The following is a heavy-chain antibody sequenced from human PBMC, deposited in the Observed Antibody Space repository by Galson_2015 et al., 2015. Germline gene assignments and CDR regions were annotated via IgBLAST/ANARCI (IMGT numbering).Heavy chain of an antibody. D-gene: IGHD2-8*02. J-gene: IGHJ6*03. CDR3: ARDNAGADSYYSYMDV. CDR1: GDSVSSNSAA. V-gene: IGHV6-1*01. Sequence: CAISGDSVSSNSAAWNWIRQSPSRGLEWLGRTYYRSKWYNDYAVSVMGRITINPDTSKNQFSLQLNSVTPEDTAVYYCARDNAGADSYYSYMDVWGKGTTVTGSS. CDR2: TYYRSKWYN.